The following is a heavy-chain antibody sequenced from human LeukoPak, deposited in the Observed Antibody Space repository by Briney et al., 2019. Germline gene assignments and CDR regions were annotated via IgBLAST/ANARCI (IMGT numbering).Heavy chain of an antibody. CDR2: IIPIFGTA. CDR1: GGTFSSYA. Sequence: ASVTVSCKASGGTFSSYAISWVRQAPGQGLEWMGGIIPIFGTANYAQKFQGRVTITADESTSTAYMELRSLRSDDTAVYYCARVSPNSSGSPSDYWGQGTLVTVSS. J-gene: IGHJ4*02. V-gene: IGHV1-69*13. D-gene: IGHD3-22*01. CDR3: ARVSPNSSGSPSDY.